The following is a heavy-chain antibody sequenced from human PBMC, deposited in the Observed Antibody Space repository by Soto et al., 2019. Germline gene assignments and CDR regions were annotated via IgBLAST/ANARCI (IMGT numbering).Heavy chain of an antibody. CDR2: IYYSGST. J-gene: IGHJ5*02. D-gene: IGHD1-1*01. Sequence: PSETLSLTCTVSGCSISSSSYYWCWILQPPGKGLEWIGSIYYSGSTYYNPSLKSRVTISVDTSKNQFSLKLSSVTAADTAVYYCVRSFRSWNVKLGFDPWGQGTLVTVSS. CDR1: GCSISSSSYY. V-gene: IGHV4-39*01. CDR3: VRSFRSWNVKLGFDP.